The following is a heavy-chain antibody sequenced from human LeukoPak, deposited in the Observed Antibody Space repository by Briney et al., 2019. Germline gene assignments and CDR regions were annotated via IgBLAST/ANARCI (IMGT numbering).Heavy chain of an antibody. CDR3: ARTSYGDYYNWFDP. V-gene: IGHV4-59*01. Sequence: SETLSLTCTVSGGSISSYYWSWIRQPPGKGLEWIGYIYYSGSTNYNPSLKSRVTISVDTFKNQFSLKLSSVTAADTAVYYCARTSYGDYYNWFDPWGQGTLVTVSS. D-gene: IGHD4-17*01. J-gene: IGHJ5*02. CDR1: GGSISSYY. CDR2: IYYSGST.